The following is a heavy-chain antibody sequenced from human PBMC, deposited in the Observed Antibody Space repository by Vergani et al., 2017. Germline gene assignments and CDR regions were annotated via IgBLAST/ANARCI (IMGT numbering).Heavy chain of an antibody. V-gene: IGHV3-30*04. CDR3: VLPVLGAMAGFDY. CDR2: ISYDGSNK. D-gene: IGHD5-18*01. CDR1: GFTFSSYA. Sequence: QVQLVESGGGVVQPGRSLRLSCAASGFTFSSYAMHWVRQAPGKGLEWVAVISYDGSNKYYADSVKGRFTISRDNSKNTLYLQMNSLRAEDTAVYYCVLPVLGAMAGFDYWGQGTLVTVSS. J-gene: IGHJ4*02.